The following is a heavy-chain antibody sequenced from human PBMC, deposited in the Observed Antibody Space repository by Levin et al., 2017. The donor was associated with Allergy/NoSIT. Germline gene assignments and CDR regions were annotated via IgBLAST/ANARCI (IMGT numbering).Heavy chain of an antibody. CDR2: IYYSGST. Sequence: SETLSLTCTVSGGSISSSSYYWGWIRQPPGKGLEWIGSIYYSGSTYYNPSLKSRVTISVDTSKNQFSLKLSSVTAADTAVYYCARHAADSSGRHYYYYYGMDVWGQGTTVTVSS. V-gene: IGHV4-39*01. J-gene: IGHJ6*02. CDR1: GGSISSSSYY. D-gene: IGHD3-22*01. CDR3: ARHAADSSGRHYYYYYGMDV.